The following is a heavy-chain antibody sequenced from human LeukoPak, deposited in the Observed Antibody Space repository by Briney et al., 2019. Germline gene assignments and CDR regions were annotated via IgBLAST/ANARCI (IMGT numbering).Heavy chain of an antibody. CDR3: AKADRGWGVVTKD. D-gene: IGHD3-10*01. Sequence: GRSLRLSCAASGFTFSSFAMSWVCQAPGKGLEWGSAIGGSSDFTYYAEYVKGRFTISRDNSKKTLYLHMNSLRAEDTAVYYCAKADRGWGVVTKDWGQGTLVTVSS. CDR2: IGGSSDFT. J-gene: IGHJ4*02. CDR1: GFTFSSFA. V-gene: IGHV3-23*01.